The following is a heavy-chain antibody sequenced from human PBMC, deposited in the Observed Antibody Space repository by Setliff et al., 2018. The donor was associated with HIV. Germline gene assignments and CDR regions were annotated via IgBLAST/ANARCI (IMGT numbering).Heavy chain of an antibody. J-gene: IGHJ4*02. D-gene: IGHD3-10*01. CDR1: GFTVSTYY. CDR3: ARVRLYNAALDY. CDR2: IYSGGST. V-gene: IGHV3-66*02. Sequence: LRLSCAASGFTVSTYYMSRVRQAPGKGLEWVSTIYSGGSTYHADSVKGRFTLSRDSSKNTLSLQMNSLRPEDTAVYYCARVRLYNAALDYWGQGTLVTVSS.